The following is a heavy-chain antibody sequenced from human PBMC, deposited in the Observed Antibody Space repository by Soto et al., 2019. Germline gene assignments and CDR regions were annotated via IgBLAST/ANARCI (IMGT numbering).Heavy chain of an antibody. Sequence: GGSLRLSCAASGFTVSSNYMSWVRQAPGKGLEWVSIIYPAGSTYYADSAQGRFTISRDNSKNTLYLQMNSLRAEDTAVYYCARDSQGLPAASPGFYYYGMDVWGQGTTVTVSS. CDR2: IYPAGST. J-gene: IGHJ6*02. D-gene: IGHD2-2*01. CDR1: GFTVSSNY. V-gene: IGHV3-53*01. CDR3: ARDSQGLPAASPGFYYYGMDV.